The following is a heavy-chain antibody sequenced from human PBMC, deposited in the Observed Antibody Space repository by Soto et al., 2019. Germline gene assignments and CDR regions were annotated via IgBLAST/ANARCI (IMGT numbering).Heavy chain of an antibody. CDR1: GFSLSTSGVG. Sequence: QITLKESGPTLVKPTQTLTLTCTFSGFSLSTSGVGVGWIRQPPGKTLEWLALFYWHDDNRYSPSLNGRPTISKDTSKNQVVPTMTNMDPVDTAAYYCAHGSNCFAPWGQGTLVTV. CDR3: AHGSNCFAP. CDR2: FYWHDDN. D-gene: IGHD6-6*01. J-gene: IGHJ5*02. V-gene: IGHV2-5*01.